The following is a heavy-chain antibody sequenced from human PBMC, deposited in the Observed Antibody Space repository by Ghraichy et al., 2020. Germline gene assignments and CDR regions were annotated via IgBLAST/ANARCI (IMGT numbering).Heavy chain of an antibody. Sequence: GSLRLSCTASGFTFGDYAMSWFRQAPGKGLEWVGFIRSKAYGGTTEYAASVKGRFTISRDDSKSIAYLQMNSLKTEDTAVYYCTRDQWEVQGVIRKVWGKGTTVTVSS. CDR3: TRDQWEVQGVIRKV. J-gene: IGHJ6*04. CDR1: GFTFGDYA. V-gene: IGHV3-49*03. CDR2: IRSKAYGGTT. D-gene: IGHD3-10*01.